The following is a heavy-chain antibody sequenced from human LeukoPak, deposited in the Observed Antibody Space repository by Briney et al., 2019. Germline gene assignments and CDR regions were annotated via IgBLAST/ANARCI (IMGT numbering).Heavy chain of an antibody. V-gene: IGHV5-10-1*01. Sequence: GESLKISCKGSGYNFTMYWISCVRQMPGKGLEWMGRIDPSDSYTNYSPSFQGHVTISSDKSISTAYLQWRSLKASDTAMYYCARRTQNRNNFDYWGQGTLVTVSS. D-gene: IGHD1/OR15-1a*01. CDR2: IDPSDSYT. CDR1: GYNFTMYW. J-gene: IGHJ4*02. CDR3: ARRTQNRNNFDY.